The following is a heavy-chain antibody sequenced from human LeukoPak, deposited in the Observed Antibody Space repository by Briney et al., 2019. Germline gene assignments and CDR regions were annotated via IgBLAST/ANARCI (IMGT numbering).Heavy chain of an antibody. V-gene: IGHV1-2*02. J-gene: IGHJ4*02. CDR3: ARDRDGYNYYLDY. D-gene: IGHD5-24*01. CDR1: GYTFTGYY. CDR2: INPNSGGT. Sequence: ASVTVSCKASGYTFTGYYMHWVRQAPGQGLEWMGWINPNSGGTNYAQKFQGRVTMTRDTSISTAYMELSRLRSDDTAVYYCARDRDGYNYYLDYWGQGTLVTVSS.